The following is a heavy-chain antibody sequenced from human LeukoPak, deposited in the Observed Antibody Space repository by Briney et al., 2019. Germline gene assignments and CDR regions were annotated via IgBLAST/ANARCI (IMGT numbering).Heavy chain of an antibody. J-gene: IGHJ4*02. Sequence: PGGSLRLSCAASGFSLSNYWMNWVRQAPGKGLEWVANIKQDGSEKNYVDSVKGRFTISRDNAKNSLYLQMNSLRAEDTAVYYCAVIGMITFGGVIVDNFDYWGQGTLVTVSS. D-gene: IGHD3-16*02. V-gene: IGHV3-7*01. CDR3: AVIGMITFGGVIVDNFDY. CDR2: IKQDGSEK. CDR1: GFSLSNYW.